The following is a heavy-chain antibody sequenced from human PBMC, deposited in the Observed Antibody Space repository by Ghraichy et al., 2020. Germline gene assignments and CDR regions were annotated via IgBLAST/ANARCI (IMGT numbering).Heavy chain of an antibody. J-gene: IGHJ4*02. D-gene: IGHD3-10*01. CDR1: GFTVSSNY. CDR2: IYSGGST. Sequence: GGSLRLSCAASGFTVSSNYMSWVRQAPGKGLEWVSVIYSGGSTYYADYVKGRFTISRDNSKNTLYLQMNSLRVEDTAVYYCARGPRGNFDYWGQGTLVTVSS. V-gene: IGHV3-53*01. CDR3: ARGPRGNFDY.